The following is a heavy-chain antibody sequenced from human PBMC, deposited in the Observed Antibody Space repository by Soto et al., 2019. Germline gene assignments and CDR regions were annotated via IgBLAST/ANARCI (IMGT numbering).Heavy chain of an antibody. D-gene: IGHD3-3*01. Sequence: GGSLRLSCAASGFTFSSYGMHWVRQAPGKGLEWVAVISYDGSNKYYADSVKGRFTISRDNSKNTLYLQMNSLRAEDTAVYYCARDGVTIFGVVIIEGMGVWGQGTTVTVSS. CDR2: ISYDGSNK. J-gene: IGHJ6*02. CDR3: ARDGVTIFGVVIIEGMGV. CDR1: GFTFSSYG. V-gene: IGHV3-30*03.